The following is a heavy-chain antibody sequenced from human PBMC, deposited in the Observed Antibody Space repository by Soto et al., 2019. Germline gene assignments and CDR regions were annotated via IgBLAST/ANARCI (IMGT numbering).Heavy chain of an antibody. D-gene: IGHD2-2*01. CDR1: GFTFSSYS. CDR2: ISSSSSYI. V-gene: IGHV3-21*01. CDR3: ARGVVVVPAAMGFSVFDY. Sequence: GGSLRLSCAASGFTFSSYSMNWVRQAPGKGLEWVSSISSSSSYIYYADSVKGRFTISRDNAKNSLYLQMNSLRAEDTAVYYCARGVVVVPAAMGFSVFDYWGQGTLVTVSS. J-gene: IGHJ4*02.